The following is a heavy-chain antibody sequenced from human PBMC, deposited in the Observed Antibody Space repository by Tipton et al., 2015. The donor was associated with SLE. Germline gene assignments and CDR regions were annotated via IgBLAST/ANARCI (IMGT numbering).Heavy chain of an antibody. V-gene: IGHV3-66*02. Sequence: SLRLSCAASGFTVSSNYMSWVRQAPGKGLEWVSVIYSGGSTYYADSVKGRFTISRDNSKNTLYLQMNSLRAEDTAVYYCARVRVRITFGGVIVGDAFDIWGQGTMVTVSS. CDR2: IYSGGST. J-gene: IGHJ3*02. CDR1: GFTVSSNY. CDR3: ARVRVRITFGGVIVGDAFDI. D-gene: IGHD3-16*02.